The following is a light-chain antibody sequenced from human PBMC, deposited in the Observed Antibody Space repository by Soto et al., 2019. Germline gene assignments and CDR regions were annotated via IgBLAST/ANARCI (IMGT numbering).Light chain of an antibody. V-gene: IGKV3-20*01. Sequence: EIVLTQSPGTLSLSPGERATLSCRASQSVDGNYLAWHQQKPGQAPRLLIYGVSSRATGIPDRFSGSGSGTDFTLTISRLEPEDFAVYYCQQYGTSPRTFGPGTKVDI. J-gene: IGKJ1*01. CDR2: GVS. CDR3: QQYGTSPRT. CDR1: QSVDGNY.